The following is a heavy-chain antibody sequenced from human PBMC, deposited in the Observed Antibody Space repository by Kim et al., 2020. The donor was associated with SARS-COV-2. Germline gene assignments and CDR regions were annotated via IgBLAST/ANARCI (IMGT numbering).Heavy chain of an antibody. V-gene: IGHV1-18*04. CDR2: ISAYNGNT. J-gene: IGHJ3*02. CDR3: ARGPRVLWFGTKWPAFDI. D-gene: IGHD3-10*01. CDR1: GYTFTSYG. Sequence: ASVKVSCKASGYTFTSYGISWVRQAPGQGLEWMGWISAYNGNTNYAQKLQGRVTMTTDTSTSTAYMELRSLRSDDTAVYYCARGPRVLWFGTKWPAFDIWAKGQWSPSLQ.